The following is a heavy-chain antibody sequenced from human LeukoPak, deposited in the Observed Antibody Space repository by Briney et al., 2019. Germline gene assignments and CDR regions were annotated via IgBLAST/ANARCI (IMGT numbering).Heavy chain of an antibody. V-gene: IGHV7-4-1*02. CDR3: ARGGGYGLDY. Sequence: ASVKVSFKSSGYTFTSYARNGVRQAPGQGLDWMGWINTNSGNPTYSQRFTGRLVFSLDNSVSTPYLQIRSLKAEDADVYYCARGGGYGLDYWGQGTLVTVSS. J-gene: IGHJ4*02. CDR1: GYTFTSYA. D-gene: IGHD5-12*01. CDR2: INTNSGNP.